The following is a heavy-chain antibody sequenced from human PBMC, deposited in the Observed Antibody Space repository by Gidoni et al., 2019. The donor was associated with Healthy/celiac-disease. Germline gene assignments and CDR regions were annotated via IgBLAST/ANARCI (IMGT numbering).Heavy chain of an antibody. Sequence: QVQLVQSGTEGKEPGASVKISCKTAGYTFTTGSMHWVRQAPGQRLEWMGWITTGNGNTKSSQRFQGRVTVTRDKSASTAYMELSSLRSEDTAVYYCARGRGSNWNDVFDYWGQGTLVTVSS. D-gene: IGHD1-20*01. CDR1: GYTFTTGS. V-gene: IGHV1-3*04. J-gene: IGHJ4*02. CDR2: ITTGNGNT. CDR3: ARGRGSNWNDVFDY.